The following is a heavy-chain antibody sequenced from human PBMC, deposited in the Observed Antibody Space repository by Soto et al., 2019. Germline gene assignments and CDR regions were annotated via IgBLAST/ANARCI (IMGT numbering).Heavy chain of an antibody. CDR1: GGSFSGYY. V-gene: IGHV4-34*01. CDR2: INHSGST. CDR3: ARAPRHCSSTSCYTYRWYYGMDV. Sequence: PSETLSLTCAVYGGSFSGYYWSWIRQPPGKGLEWIGEINHSGSTNYNPSLKSRVTISVDTSKNQFSLKLSSVTAADTAVYYCARAPRHCSSTSCYTYRWYYGMDVWGQGTTVTVSS. D-gene: IGHD2-2*02. J-gene: IGHJ6*02.